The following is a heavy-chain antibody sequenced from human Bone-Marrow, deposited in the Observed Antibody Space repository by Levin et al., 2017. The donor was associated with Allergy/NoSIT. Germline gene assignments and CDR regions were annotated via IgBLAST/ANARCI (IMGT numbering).Heavy chain of an antibody. CDR1: GFTFSNAW. CDR2: IKSKTDGGTT. Sequence: GGSLRLSCAASGFTFSNAWMSWVRQAPGKGLEWVGRIKSKTDGGTTDYAAPVKGRFTISRDDSKNTLYLQMNSLKTEDTAVYYCTTFTYCSGGSCYSGVDYWGQGTLVTVSS. CDR3: TTFTYCSGGSCYSGVDY. V-gene: IGHV3-15*01. J-gene: IGHJ4*02. D-gene: IGHD2-15*01.